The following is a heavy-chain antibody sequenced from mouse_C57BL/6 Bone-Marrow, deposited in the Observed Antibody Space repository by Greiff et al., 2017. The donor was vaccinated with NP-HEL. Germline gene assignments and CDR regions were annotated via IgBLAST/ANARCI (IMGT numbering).Heavy chain of an antibody. V-gene: IGHV3-1*01. CDR3: ARGRDYYGSSPSMDY. J-gene: IGHJ4*01. D-gene: IGHD1-1*01. Sequence: DVKLQESGPGMVKPSQSLSLTCTVTGYSITSGYDWHWIRHFPGNKLEWMGYISYSGSTNYNPSLKSRISITHDTSKNHFFLKLNSVTTEDTATYYCARGRDYYGSSPSMDYWGQGTSVTVSS. CDR1: GYSITSGYD. CDR2: ISYSGST.